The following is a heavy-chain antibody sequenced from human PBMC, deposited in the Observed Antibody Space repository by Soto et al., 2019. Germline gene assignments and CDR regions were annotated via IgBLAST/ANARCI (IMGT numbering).Heavy chain of an antibody. Sequence: SETLSLTCTVSGGSISSSSYYWGWIRQPPGKGLEWIGSIYYSGSTYYNPSLKSRGTISVDTSKNQFSLKLSSVTAADTAVYYCARPGYSSGWYGEGDYWGQGTLVTVSS. CDR3: ARPGYSSGWYGEGDY. V-gene: IGHV4-39*01. D-gene: IGHD6-19*01. J-gene: IGHJ4*02. CDR2: IYYSGST. CDR1: GGSISSSSYY.